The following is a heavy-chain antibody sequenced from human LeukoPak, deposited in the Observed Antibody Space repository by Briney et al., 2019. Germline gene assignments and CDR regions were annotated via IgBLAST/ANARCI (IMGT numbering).Heavy chain of an antibody. D-gene: IGHD1-26*01. Sequence: PGGSLRLSCAASGFTFSDYYMTWIRQAPGKGLEWVSYISSSGTNIYYADSVRVRFTISRDNAKKSLYLQMNSPRAEDTAMYYCARRLVGSTSLVDYWGQGTLVTVSS. J-gene: IGHJ4*02. CDR2: ISSSGTNI. CDR3: ARRLVGSTSLVDY. V-gene: IGHV3-11*01. CDR1: GFTFSDYY.